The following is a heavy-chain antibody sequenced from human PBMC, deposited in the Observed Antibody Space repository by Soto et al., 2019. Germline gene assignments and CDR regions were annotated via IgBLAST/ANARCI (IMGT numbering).Heavy chain of an antibody. CDR3: ATPGPGVAASF. Sequence: GASRTLSCQRLGYTFTNYWSGWVRQLPGKGLEWMGLIYPSDLDTRYSPSFQGQVTISADKSVSTAYLQWNSLKASDTAMYYCATPGPGVAASFWGQGTQVTVS. D-gene: IGHD6-19*01. CDR2: IYPSDLDT. J-gene: IGHJ4*02. CDR1: GYTFTNYW. V-gene: IGHV5-51*01.